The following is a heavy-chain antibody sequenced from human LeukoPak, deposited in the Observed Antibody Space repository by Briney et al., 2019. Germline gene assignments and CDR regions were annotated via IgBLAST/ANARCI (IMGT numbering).Heavy chain of an antibody. Sequence: GGSLRLSCAASGFTFSSYWMTWVRQAPGKGLEWVASIKQDGSERYYVDSVKGRFTISRDNSKNTLYLQMNSLRAEDTAVYYCARAKYYYYYYMDVWGKGTTVTVSS. CDR3: ARAKYYYYYYMDV. CDR2: IKQDGSER. J-gene: IGHJ6*03. CDR1: GFTFSSYW. V-gene: IGHV3-7*01.